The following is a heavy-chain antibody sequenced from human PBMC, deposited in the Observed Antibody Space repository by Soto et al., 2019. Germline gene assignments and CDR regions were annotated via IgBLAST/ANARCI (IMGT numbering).Heavy chain of an antibody. J-gene: IGHJ5*01. V-gene: IGHV1-2*02. Sequence: ASVKVSCKPSGYTFTDYHIHWVRQAPGQGLEFMGWINANNGGAGSAQQFQGRVTVTRDTSISTVYMELSNLRSDDTAVYYCAREGGSYLLAPKNNWFDTRGHGTRVTLSS. D-gene: IGHD1-26*01. CDR2: INANNGGA. CDR3: AREGGSYLLAPKNNWFDT. CDR1: GYTFTDYH.